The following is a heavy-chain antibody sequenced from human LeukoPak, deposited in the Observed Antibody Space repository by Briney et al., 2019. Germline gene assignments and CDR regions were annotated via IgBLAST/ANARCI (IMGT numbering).Heavy chain of an antibody. CDR2: ISSYNGNT. Sequence: ASVNVSLKSSGYTFTSYGLRWVRQAPGQGREWVGWISSYNGNTNYTQKLQGRVTMTTDTSTSTAYMKLRSLRSDDTAVYYCARTRLRFLAPGPYYYYMDVWGKGTTVTVSS. CDR1: GYTFTSYG. CDR3: ARTRLRFLAPGPYYYYMDV. D-gene: IGHD3-3*01. V-gene: IGHV1-18*01. J-gene: IGHJ6*03.